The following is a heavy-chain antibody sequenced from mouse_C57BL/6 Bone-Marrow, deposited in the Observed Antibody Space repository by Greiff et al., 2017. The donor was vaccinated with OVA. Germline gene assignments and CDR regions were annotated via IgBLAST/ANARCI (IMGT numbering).Heavy chain of an antibody. V-gene: IGHV5-9-1*02. CDR2: ISSGGDYI. CDR3: TRRYYGRSYWYFDV. J-gene: IGHJ1*03. Sequence: EVMLVESGEGLVKPGGSLKLSCAASGFTFSSYAMSWVRQTPEKRLEWVAYISSGGDYIYYADTVKGRFTISRDNARNTLYLQMSSLKSEDTAMYYCTRRYYGRSYWYFDVWGTGTTVTVSS. CDR1: GFTFSSYA. D-gene: IGHD1-1*01.